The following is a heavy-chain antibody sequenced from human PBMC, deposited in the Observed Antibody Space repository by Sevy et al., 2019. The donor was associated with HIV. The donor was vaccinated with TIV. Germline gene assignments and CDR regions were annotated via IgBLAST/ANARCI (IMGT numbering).Heavy chain of an antibody. V-gene: IGHV4-34*01. CDR3: ARRHSSGWYFDAFDI. J-gene: IGHJ3*02. CDR1: GGSFSGYY. CDR2: INHSGST. Sequence: SETLSLTCAVYGGSFSGYYWSWICQPPGKGLEWIGEINHSGSTNYNPSLKSRVTISVDTSKNQFSLKLSSVTAADTAVYYCARRHSSGWYFDAFDIWGQGTMVTVSS. D-gene: IGHD6-19*01.